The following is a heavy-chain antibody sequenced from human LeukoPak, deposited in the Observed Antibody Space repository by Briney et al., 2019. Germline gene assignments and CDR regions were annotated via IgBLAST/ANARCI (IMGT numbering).Heavy chain of an antibody. D-gene: IGHD5-24*01. Sequence: GGSLRLSCAASGFTFSAHAVDRVRQAPGKGLEWVSSISGSGSHTYYADSVKGRFTISRDNSENTLYLQMNTLRAEDTALYYCAKDVRGYNRPVCHLGPGTLVTGSS. J-gene: IGHJ4*03. CDR3: AKDVRGYNRPVCH. CDR2: ISGSGSHT. CDR1: GFTFSAHA. V-gene: IGHV3-23*01.